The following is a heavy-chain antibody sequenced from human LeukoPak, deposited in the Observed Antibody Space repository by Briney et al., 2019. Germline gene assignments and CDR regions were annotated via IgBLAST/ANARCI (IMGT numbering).Heavy chain of an antibody. CDR2: ISSSTSTI. Sequence: GGSLRLSCAASGFTFSGYSMNWVRQAPGKGLEWVSYISSSTSTIHYADSVKGRFTISRDNAKNSLYLQMNSLRLEDTAVYYCARGGAMATILFPLYHFDNWGQGTLVTVSS. V-gene: IGHV3-48*04. J-gene: IGHJ4*02. CDR3: ARGGAMATILFPLYHFDN. CDR1: GFTFSGYS. D-gene: IGHD5-12*01.